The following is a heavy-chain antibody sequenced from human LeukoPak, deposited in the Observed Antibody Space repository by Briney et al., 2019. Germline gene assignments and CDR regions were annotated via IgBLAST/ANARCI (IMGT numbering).Heavy chain of an antibody. CDR2: ISYDRSKK. V-gene: IGHV3-30*18. CDR3: AKSRDGYYAYFDY. Sequence: PGGSLRLSCAASGFTFNSYGTHWVRQAPGKGLEWVAVISYDRSKKYYADSVKGRFTISRDNSKNTLYLQMNSLRAEDTAVYSCAKSRDGYYAYFDYWGQGTLVTVSS. D-gene: IGHD5-24*01. J-gene: IGHJ4*02. CDR1: GFTFNSYG.